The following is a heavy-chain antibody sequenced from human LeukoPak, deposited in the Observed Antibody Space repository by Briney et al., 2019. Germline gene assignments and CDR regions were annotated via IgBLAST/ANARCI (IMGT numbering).Heavy chain of an antibody. D-gene: IGHD2-15*01. J-gene: IGHJ6*02. CDR3: ARGDVVVVAATPLYYYYYGTDV. Sequence: ASVKVSCKASGYTFTSYDINWVRQATGQGLEWMGWMNPNSGNTGYAQKFQGRVTMTRNTSISTAYMELSSLRSEDTAVYYCARGDVVVVAATPLYYYYYGTDVWGQGTTVTVSS. CDR2: MNPNSGNT. V-gene: IGHV1-8*01. CDR1: GYTFTSYD.